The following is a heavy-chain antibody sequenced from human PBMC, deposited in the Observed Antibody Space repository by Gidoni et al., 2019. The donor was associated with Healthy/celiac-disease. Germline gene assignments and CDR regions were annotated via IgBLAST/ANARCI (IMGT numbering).Heavy chain of an antibody. CDR2: ISSSSSYI. D-gene: IGHD2-15*01. CDR3: ALAAISPFDY. CDR1: GFTFSSYS. V-gene: IGHV3-21*01. J-gene: IGHJ4*02. Sequence: EVQLVESGGGLVKPGGSLRLSCAASGFTFSSYSMNWVRQAPGQGLEWVSSISSSSSYIYYADSVKGRFTISRDNAKNSLYLQMNSLRAEDTAVYYCALAAISPFDYWGQGTLVTVSS.